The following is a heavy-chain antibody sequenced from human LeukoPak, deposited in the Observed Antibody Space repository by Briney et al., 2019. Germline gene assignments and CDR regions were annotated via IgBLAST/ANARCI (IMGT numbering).Heavy chain of an antibody. Sequence: PGGSLRLSCAASGFTLSSYAMSWVRQGPGKGLEWVSAISVSGNTYHADSVKGRFTISRDSSKNTLFLQMNSLRVEDTATYYCVKGATVTTRPNFDYWGQGTVVTVSS. D-gene: IGHD4-17*01. J-gene: IGHJ4*02. CDR2: ISVSGNT. CDR1: GFTLSSYA. CDR3: VKGATVTTRPNFDY. V-gene: IGHV3-23*01.